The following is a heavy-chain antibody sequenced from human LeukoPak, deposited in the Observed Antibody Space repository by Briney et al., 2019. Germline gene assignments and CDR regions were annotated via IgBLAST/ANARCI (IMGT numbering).Heavy chain of an antibody. Sequence: ASVKVSCEASGYTFTTYDINWVRQATGQGLEWMGWMNPNSGNTNYAHKFQGRVTFTRNTSISTAYMELSSLRSDDTAAYYCARLYGDYGGDWFDPWGQGTLVTVSS. CDR3: ARLYGDYGGDWFDP. CDR2: MNPNSGNT. CDR1: GYTFTTYD. D-gene: IGHD4-17*01. V-gene: IGHV1-8*03. J-gene: IGHJ5*02.